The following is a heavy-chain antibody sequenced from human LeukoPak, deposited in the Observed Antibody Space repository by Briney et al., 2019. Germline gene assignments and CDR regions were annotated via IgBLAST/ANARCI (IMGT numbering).Heavy chain of an antibody. CDR1: GGSLSGYY. Sequence: KPSETLSLTCAVYGGSLSGYYWSWIRQPPGKGLEWIGEINHSGSTNYNPSLKSRVTISVDTSKNQFSLKLSSVTAADTAVYYCAREIGPDYYDSSGYFHFDYWGQGTLVTVSS. J-gene: IGHJ4*02. V-gene: IGHV4-34*01. CDR2: INHSGST. D-gene: IGHD3-22*01. CDR3: AREIGPDYYDSSGYFHFDY.